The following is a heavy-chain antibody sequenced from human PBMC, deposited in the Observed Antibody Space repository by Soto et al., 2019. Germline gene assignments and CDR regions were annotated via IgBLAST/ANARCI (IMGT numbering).Heavy chain of an antibody. V-gene: IGHV3-23*01. Sequence: ESLSLSCAAAEFTFSGYAMSWVRQSTGKGREWVSTISGSGGSTYYADSVKGRFTISRDNSKNTLYLQMNSLRAEDTAVYYCAKGLRIAAAGMGGNWFDPWARDPWSASPQ. D-gene: IGHD6-13*01. CDR2: ISGSGGST. CDR3: AKGLRIAAAGMGGNWFDP. J-gene: IGHJ5*02. CDR1: EFTFSGYA.